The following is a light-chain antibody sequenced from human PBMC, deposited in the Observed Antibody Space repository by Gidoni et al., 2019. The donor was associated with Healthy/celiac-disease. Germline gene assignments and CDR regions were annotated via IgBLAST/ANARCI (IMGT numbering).Light chain of an antibody. Sequence: DIQIPQSPSSLSASVGDSVTITCRASQSISSYLNLYQQKPGKAPKLLIYAASSLQSGVPSRFSGSGSGTDFTLTISSLQPEDFATYYCQQSYSTPPGVTFXGXTKVEIK. V-gene: IGKV1-39*01. J-gene: IGKJ4*01. CDR1: QSISSY. CDR3: QQSYSTPPGVT. CDR2: AAS.